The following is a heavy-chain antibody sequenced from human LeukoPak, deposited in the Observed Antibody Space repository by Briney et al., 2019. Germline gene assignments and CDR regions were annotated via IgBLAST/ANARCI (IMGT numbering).Heavy chain of an antibody. CDR3: ARGYNYDRSGYYY. V-gene: IGHV3-30*04. CDR2: ISYDGSNR. CDR1: GFTFSNYA. D-gene: IGHD3-22*01. J-gene: IGHJ4*02. Sequence: GGSLRLSCASSGFTFSNYAMHWVRQAPGKGLEWVAVISYDGSNRYYADCVKGRFTISSDNSTNKLYLQMNSLRAEDTAVYYCARGYNYDRSGYYYWGQGTLVTVSS.